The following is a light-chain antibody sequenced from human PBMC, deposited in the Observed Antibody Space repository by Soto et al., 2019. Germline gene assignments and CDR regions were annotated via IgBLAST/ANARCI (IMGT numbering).Light chain of an antibody. CDR3: QQYSHLIT. V-gene: IGKV3-20*01. J-gene: IGKJ5*01. Sequence: EIVLTQSPGTLSLSPGERATLSCRASQSVSSSYLAWYQQKPGQAPRLLIYGASTRATGIPARFSGSGSGTEFTLTISSLQSEDFAVYYCQQYSHLITFGQGTRLEIK. CDR2: GAS. CDR1: QSVSSSY.